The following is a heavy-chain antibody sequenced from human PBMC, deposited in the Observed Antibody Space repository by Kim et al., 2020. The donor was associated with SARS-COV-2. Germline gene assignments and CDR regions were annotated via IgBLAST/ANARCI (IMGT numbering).Heavy chain of an antibody. V-gene: IGHV3-23*01. Sequence: GGSLRLSCAASGFTFSDYAMSWVRQAPGKGLDWVSAVIEGGDVTYYADSVKGRFTISRDNSKNTLYLQMDTLRAEDTAVYYCARETYGDYEAFEYWGQGTLVSVSS. D-gene: IGHD4-17*01. CDR3: ARETYGDYEAFEY. CDR2: VIEGGDVT. CDR1: GFTFSDYA. J-gene: IGHJ4*02.